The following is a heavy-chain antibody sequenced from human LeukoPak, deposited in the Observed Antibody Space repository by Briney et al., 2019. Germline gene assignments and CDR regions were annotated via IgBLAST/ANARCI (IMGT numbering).Heavy chain of an antibody. CDR3: ARLGQWLVQPYYYYYYMDV. V-gene: IGHV5-51*01. CDR2: IYPGDSDT. D-gene: IGHD6-19*01. J-gene: IGHJ6*03. Sequence: GESLKISCKGSGYSFTSYWIGWVRQMPGKGLEWMGIIYPGDSDTRYSPSFQGQVTISADKSISTAYLQWSSLKASDTAMYYCARLGQWLVQPYYYYYYMDVWGKGITVTVSS. CDR1: GYSFTSYW.